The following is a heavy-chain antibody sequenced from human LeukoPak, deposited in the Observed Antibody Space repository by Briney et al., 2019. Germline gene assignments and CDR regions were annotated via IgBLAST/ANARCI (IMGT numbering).Heavy chain of an antibody. CDR2: ISSSGSTI. Sequence: GGSLRLSCAASGFTFSDYYMSWIRQAPGKGLEWVSYISSSGSTIYYADSVKGRFTISRDNSKNTLYLQMNSLRAEDTAVYYCAKDSGSIFGVVDDAFDIWGQGTMVTVSS. CDR3: AKDSGSIFGVVDDAFDI. V-gene: IGHV3-11*04. D-gene: IGHD3-3*01. CDR1: GFTFSDYY. J-gene: IGHJ3*02.